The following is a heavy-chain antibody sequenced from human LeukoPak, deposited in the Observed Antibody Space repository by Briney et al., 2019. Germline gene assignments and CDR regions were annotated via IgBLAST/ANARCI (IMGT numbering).Heavy chain of an antibody. CDR1: VYTFTGYY. J-gene: IGHJ5*02. Sequence: ASVKVSCKASVYTFTGYYMHWVRHAPGHGLGWMGWINPNSAGTNYAQKFQGRVTMTRDTSISTAYMELSRLRADDTAVYYCARELVVPAAMYPPWGQGTLVTVSS. V-gene: IGHV1-2*02. CDR2: INPNSAGT. CDR3: ARELVVPAAMYPP. D-gene: IGHD2-2*01.